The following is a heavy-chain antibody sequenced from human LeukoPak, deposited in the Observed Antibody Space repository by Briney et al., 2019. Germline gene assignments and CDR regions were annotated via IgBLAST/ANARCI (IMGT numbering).Heavy chain of an antibody. CDR2: ISYDGSNK. CDR3: ARDQGSSSVLVH. CDR1: GFTFSSYA. D-gene: IGHD6-6*01. V-gene: IGHV3-30-3*01. J-gene: IGHJ4*02. Sequence: GRSLRLSCAASGFTFSSYAMHWVRQAPGKGLEWVAVISYDGSNKYYADSVKGRFTISRDNSKNTLYLQMNSLRAEDTAVYYCARDQGSSSVLVHWGQGTLVTVSS.